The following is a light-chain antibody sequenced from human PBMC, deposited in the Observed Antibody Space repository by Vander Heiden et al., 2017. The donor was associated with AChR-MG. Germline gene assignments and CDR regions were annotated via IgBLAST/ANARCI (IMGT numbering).Light chain of an antibody. CDR3: QQLDSNLRT. Sequence: DVQMSQSPSSLSASVGDRVTITCRASQSISSYLDWYQQKPGKAPKLLIYAASTLQSGVPSRFSGSGSGTDFTLTISRLQPEDFATYYCQQLDSNLRTFGQGTKVEIK. V-gene: IGKV1-39*01. CDR1: QSISSY. CDR2: AAS. J-gene: IGKJ1*01.